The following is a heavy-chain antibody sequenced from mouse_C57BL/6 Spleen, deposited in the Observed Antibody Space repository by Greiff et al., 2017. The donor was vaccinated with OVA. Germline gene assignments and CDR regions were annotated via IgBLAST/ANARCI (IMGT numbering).Heavy chain of an antibody. J-gene: IGHJ2*01. CDR2: IDPETGGT. D-gene: IGHD4-1*01. Sequence: QVQLQQSGAELVRPGASVTLSCKASGYTFTDYEMHWVKQTPVHGLEWIGAIDPETGGTAYNQTFKGKAILTADKSSSTAYMELRSLTSEDSAVYYCTRFLGPYFDYWGQGTTLTVSS. V-gene: IGHV1-15*01. CDR3: TRFLGPYFDY. CDR1: GYTFTDYE.